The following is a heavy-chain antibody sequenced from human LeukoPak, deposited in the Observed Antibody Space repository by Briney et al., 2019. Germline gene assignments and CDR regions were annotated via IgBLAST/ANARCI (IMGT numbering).Heavy chain of an antibody. D-gene: IGHD2-2*01. CDR2: IYPGDSDT. J-gene: IGHJ4*02. CDR3: ARRQGCSSTACPPDY. Sequence: GESLKISCQGSGSSFNTYWIGWVRQMPGKGLEWMGIIYPGDSDTRYSPSFQGQVTMSADKSISTAYLQWSSLKASDTATYYCARRQGCSSTACPPDYWGQGTLVTVSS. V-gene: IGHV5-51*01. CDR1: GSSFNTYW.